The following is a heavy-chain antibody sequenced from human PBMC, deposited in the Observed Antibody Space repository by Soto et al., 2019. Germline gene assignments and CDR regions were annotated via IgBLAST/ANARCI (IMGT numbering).Heavy chain of an antibody. V-gene: IGHV6-1*01. D-gene: IGHD3-10*01. J-gene: IGHJ4*01. CDR2: TYYRSKWRN. CDR1: GDSASRNSTS. CDR3: ASAGHGCYLEN. Sequence: SQTLSHSGAISGDSASRNSTSWSSIRQSPSRGLGWLGSTYYRSKWRNGYAPSVKSRITITPDTSKNQFSLQLNSVTPEDTAVYYCASAGHGCYLENWGQGTLVTVYS.